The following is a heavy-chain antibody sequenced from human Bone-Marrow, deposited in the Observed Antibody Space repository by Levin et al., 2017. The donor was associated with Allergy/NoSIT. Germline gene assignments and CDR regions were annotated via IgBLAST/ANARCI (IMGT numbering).Heavy chain of an antibody. CDR2: IYSGGST. Sequence: GESLKISCAAPGFTVSSHYMSWVRQAPGKGPEWVSVIYSGGSTYYADSVKGRFTISRDNSKNTLYLQMNSLRAEDPAVYYCARGWFGELLSHWGQGTLVTVSS. J-gene: IGHJ4*02. D-gene: IGHD3-10*01. CDR1: GFTVSSHY. CDR3: ARGWFGELLSH. V-gene: IGHV3-53*01.